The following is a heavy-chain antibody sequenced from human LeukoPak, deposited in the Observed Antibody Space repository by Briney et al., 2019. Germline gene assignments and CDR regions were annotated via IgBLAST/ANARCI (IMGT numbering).Heavy chain of an antibody. CDR1: GDSISIYY. V-gene: IGHV4-59*08. Sequence: SETLSLTCIVSGDSISIYYWSWVPHPPGRGREWIVYIYYRGSTKYNTSLKSRVAISVGTSKSQFSLKVTSVTAADTAVYYCARLGIGVVPSAMLGDYYFDYWGQGTLVTVSS. CDR2: IYYRGST. D-gene: IGHD2-2*01. J-gene: IGHJ4*02. CDR3: ARLGIGVVPSAMLGDYYFDY.